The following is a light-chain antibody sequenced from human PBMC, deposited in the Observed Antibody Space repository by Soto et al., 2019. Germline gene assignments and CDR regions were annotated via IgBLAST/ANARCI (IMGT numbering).Light chain of an antibody. CDR3: SSFASSNTWV. CDR2: EVT. Sequence: QSALTQPPSASGSPGQSVTISCTGTSSDVGAYNYVSWYQQHAGKAPKLVIYEVTKRPSGVPDRFSGSKSANTASLTVSGLQAEDEADDYCSSFASSNTWVFGGGTKFTVL. CDR1: SSDVGAYNY. V-gene: IGLV2-8*01. J-gene: IGLJ3*02.